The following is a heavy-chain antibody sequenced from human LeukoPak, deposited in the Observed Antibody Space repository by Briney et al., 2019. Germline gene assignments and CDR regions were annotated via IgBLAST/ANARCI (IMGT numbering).Heavy chain of an antibody. CDR3: ARERAFDI. CDR2: IYYSGST. V-gene: IGHV4-39*07. Sequence: PSETLSLTCTVSGGSIRSSDYYWGWIRQPPGKGLEWVGNIYYSGSTYYNPSLESRVTISVDRSKNQFSLKLSSVTAADTAVYYCARERAFDIWGQGTMVTVSS. CDR1: GGSIRSSDYY. J-gene: IGHJ3*02.